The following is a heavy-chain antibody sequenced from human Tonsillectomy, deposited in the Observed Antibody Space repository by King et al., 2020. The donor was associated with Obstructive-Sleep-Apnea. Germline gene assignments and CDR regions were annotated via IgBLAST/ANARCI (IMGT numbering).Heavy chain of an antibody. Sequence: VQLVESGGGVVQPGGSLRVSCATSGFTFRNYGMHWVRQAPGKGLEWVAFTRYDGSKKYYADSVKGRFTISRDNPKNTLYLQMNSLRAEDTAVYYCAKEAGYFDYWGQGTLVTVSS. J-gene: IGHJ4*02. V-gene: IGHV3-30*02. CDR2: TRYDGSKK. CDR1: GFTFRNYG. CDR3: AKEAGYFDY.